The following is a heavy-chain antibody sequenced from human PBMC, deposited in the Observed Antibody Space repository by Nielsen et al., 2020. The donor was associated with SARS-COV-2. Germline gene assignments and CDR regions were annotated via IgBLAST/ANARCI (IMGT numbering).Heavy chain of an antibody. V-gene: IGHV1-69*04. J-gene: IGHJ4*02. CDR3: ARVGGSGSYYNGGFDY. Sequence: SVKVSCKASGGTFSSLAVNWVRQAPGQGLGWMGRIIPVLLRPNYAQQFQDRLTITADKSTSTAYMELSSLRSEDTAVYYCARVGGSGSYYNGGFDYWGQGTLVTVSS. D-gene: IGHD3-10*01. CDR2: IIPVLLRP. CDR1: GGTFSSLA.